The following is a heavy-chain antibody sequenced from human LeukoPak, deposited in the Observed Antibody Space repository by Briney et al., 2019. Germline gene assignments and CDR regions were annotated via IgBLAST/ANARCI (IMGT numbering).Heavy chain of an antibody. J-gene: IGHJ4*02. CDR2: IYYSGST. CDR3: ARGSSGYYSPFDY. D-gene: IGHD3-22*01. Sequence: SSATLSLTCTVSGRSISSYYWSWIRQPPGKGLEWMGYIYYSGSTNYNFSLRGRVTMSVDTSKNQFSLKLTSVTAADTAVYYCARGSSGYYSPFDYWGQGTLVTVSS. V-gene: IGHV4-59*01. CDR1: GRSISSYY.